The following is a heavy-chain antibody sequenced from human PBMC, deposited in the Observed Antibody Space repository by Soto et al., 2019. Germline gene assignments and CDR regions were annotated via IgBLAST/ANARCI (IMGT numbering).Heavy chain of an antibody. J-gene: IGHJ4*02. V-gene: IGHV3-23*01. CDR1: GFTFSSYA. D-gene: IGHD1-7*01. Sequence: GGSLRLSCAASGFTFSSYAMSWVRQAPGKGLEWVSAISGSGDNTYYADSVKGRFTISRDTSKNTQYLQMNSLRAEDTAVYYCAREQGWQELIWCFDHWGQGTLVTVSS. CDR3: AREQGWQELIWCFDH. CDR2: ISGSGDNT.